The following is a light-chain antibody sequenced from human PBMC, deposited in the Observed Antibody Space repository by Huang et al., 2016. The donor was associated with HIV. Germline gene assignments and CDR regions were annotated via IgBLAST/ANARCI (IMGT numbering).Light chain of an antibody. V-gene: IGKV3-20*01. Sequence: EVVLTQSPGTLSLSPGERATLSCRASLIISSSYLAWYQPKPGQAPRLLISGASSRAAGIPDRFSGSGSGTDFTLTISRLEPEDFAVYYCQQLRAFGQGTKLEIK. CDR3: QQLRA. CDR1: LIISSSY. J-gene: IGKJ2*01. CDR2: GAS.